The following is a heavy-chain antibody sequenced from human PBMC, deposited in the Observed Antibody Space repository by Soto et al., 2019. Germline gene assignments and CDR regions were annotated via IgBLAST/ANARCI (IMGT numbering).Heavy chain of an antibody. J-gene: IGHJ6*02. CDR3: AKSSATGQSDGMDV. Sequence: EVELFQSGGGLVQPGGSLRLSCAASGSALSTYIMTWVRQAPGKGLEWVSSMTGSSGNTYYAYSVRGRFTTSRDNSRTTLYLQMDSLRAGYRAVYYWAKSSATGQSDGMDVWDQGTTVAVSS. CDR2: MTGSSGNT. D-gene: IGHD7-27*01. V-gene: IGHV3-23*01. CDR1: GSALSTYI.